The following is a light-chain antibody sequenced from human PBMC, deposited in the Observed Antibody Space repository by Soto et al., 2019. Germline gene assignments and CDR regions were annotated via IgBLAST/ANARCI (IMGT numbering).Light chain of an antibody. CDR1: SSDVGSYSL. CDR2: EGS. Sequence: QSGLTQPASVSGSPGQSITISCTGTSSDVGSYSLVSWYQQHPGKAPKLMIYEGSKRPSGVSNRFSGSKSGNTASLTISGLQAEDEADYYCCSYAGTDTYVFGTGTKLTVL. CDR3: CSYAGTDTYV. J-gene: IGLJ1*01. V-gene: IGLV2-23*01.